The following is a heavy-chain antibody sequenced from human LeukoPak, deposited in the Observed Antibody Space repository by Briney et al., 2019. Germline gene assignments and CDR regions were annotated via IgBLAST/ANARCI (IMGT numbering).Heavy chain of an antibody. Sequence: SVKVSCKASGGTFSSYAISWVRQAPGQGLEWMGGIIPIFGTANYAQKFQGRVTITADESTSTAYMELSSLRSEDTAVYYCAREPCSSTSCYMGYYYYYMDVWAKGPRSPSP. CDR1: GGTFSSYA. CDR2: IIPIFGTA. J-gene: IGHJ6*03. D-gene: IGHD2-2*02. V-gene: IGHV1-69*13. CDR3: AREPCSSTSCYMGYYYYYMDV.